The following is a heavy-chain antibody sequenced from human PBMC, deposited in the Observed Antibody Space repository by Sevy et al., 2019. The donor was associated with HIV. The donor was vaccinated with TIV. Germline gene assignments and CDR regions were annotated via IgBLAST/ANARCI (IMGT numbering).Heavy chain of an antibody. Sequence: SDTLSLTCTVSGGSISSGGYYWSWIRQHPGKGLEWIGYIYYSGSTYYNPSLKSRVTISVDTSKNQFSLKLSSVTAADTAVYYCARNPFDFWSGYYLFDYWGQGTLVTVSS. V-gene: IGHV4-31*03. J-gene: IGHJ4*02. CDR1: GGSISSGGYY. CDR2: IYYSGST. CDR3: ARNPFDFWSGYYLFDY. D-gene: IGHD3-3*01.